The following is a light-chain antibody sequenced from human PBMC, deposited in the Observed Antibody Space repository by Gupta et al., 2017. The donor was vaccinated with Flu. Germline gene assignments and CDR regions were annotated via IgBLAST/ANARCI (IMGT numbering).Light chain of an antibody. CDR3: QQYNSYWS. J-gene: IGKJ1*01. CDR1: HSVSSH. V-gene: IGKV1-5*03. CDR2: KAT. Sequence: RASHSVSSHLNWYQQKPGKAPRMLIYKATTLENGVPSRFSGSGSGTEFTLTISSLQPDDFATYYCQQYNSYWSFGQGTKVDIK.